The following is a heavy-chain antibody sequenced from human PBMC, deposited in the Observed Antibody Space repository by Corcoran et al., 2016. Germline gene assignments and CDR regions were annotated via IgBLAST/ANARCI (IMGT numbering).Heavy chain of an antibody. CDR2: ISAYNGNT. CDR1: GYTFTSYG. Sequence: QVQLVQSGAEVKKPGASVKVSCKASGYTFTSYGISWVRQAPGQGLEWMGWISAYNGNTNYAQKLQGRVTMTTDTSTSTAYMELRSLRYDDTAVYYCARDPPLGYCSSTSCYMFTYYYYGMDVWGQGTTVTVSS. V-gene: IGHV1-18*01. CDR3: ARDPPLGYCSSTSCYMFTYYYYGMDV. D-gene: IGHD2-2*02. J-gene: IGHJ6*02.